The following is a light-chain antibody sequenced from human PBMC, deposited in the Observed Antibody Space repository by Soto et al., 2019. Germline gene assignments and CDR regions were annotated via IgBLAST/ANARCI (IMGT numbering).Light chain of an antibody. Sequence: DIQLTQSPSFLSGSVGDRVTITCRASQGISIYLNWYQQRPGKAPNLLIYGASTLQSGVPSRFSGSGSGTEFTLTISSMQPEDSAHYYCQQVDSYPLTFGGGTKVDIK. J-gene: IGKJ4*01. CDR1: QGISIY. CDR3: QQVDSYPLT. V-gene: IGKV1-9*01. CDR2: GAS.